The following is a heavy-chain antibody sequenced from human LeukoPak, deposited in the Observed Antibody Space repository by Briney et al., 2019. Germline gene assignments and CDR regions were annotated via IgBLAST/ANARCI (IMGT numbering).Heavy chain of an antibody. D-gene: IGHD2-2*01. CDR1: GFTFSSYS. V-gene: IGHV3-21*01. CDR2: ISSSSSYI. CDR3: ARANPGLYARDYDY. J-gene: IGHJ4*02. Sequence: GGPLRLSCAASGFTFSSYSKNWVRQAPGKGLEWVSSISSSSSYIYYADSVKGRFTISRHNAKNSLYLQMNRLRAEDTAVYYCARANPGLYARDYDYWGQGTLVTVSS.